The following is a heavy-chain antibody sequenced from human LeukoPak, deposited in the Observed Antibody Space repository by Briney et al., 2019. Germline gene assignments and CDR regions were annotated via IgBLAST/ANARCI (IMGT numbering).Heavy chain of an antibody. CDR2: ISGSGGST. CDR3: AKGNWGPLYYFDY. Sequence: GGSLRLSCAASGFTFNTYAITWVRQPPGKGLEWISGISGSGGSTSYADSVKGRFTISRDNSKNTLSLQMNSLKVEDTAVYYCAKGNWGPLYYFDYWGQGTLVTVSS. CDR1: GFTFNTYA. J-gene: IGHJ4*02. D-gene: IGHD7-27*01. V-gene: IGHV3-23*01.